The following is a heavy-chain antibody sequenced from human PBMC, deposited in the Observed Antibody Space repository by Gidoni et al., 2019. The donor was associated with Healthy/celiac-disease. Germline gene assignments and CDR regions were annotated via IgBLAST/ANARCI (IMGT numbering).Heavy chain of an antibody. V-gene: IGHV3-43*01. CDR1: GLTFDEYT. D-gene: IGHD3-22*01. CDR3: AKDGEDYYDSSGSFDY. Sequence: EVQLVESGGVVVQPGGSLRLSCAASGLTFDEYTLHGVRQAPGKGLEWVSLISWDGGSTYYADSVKGRFTISRDNSKNSLYLQMNSLRTEDTALYYCAKDGEDYYDSSGSFDYWGQGTLVTVSS. CDR2: ISWDGGST. J-gene: IGHJ4*02.